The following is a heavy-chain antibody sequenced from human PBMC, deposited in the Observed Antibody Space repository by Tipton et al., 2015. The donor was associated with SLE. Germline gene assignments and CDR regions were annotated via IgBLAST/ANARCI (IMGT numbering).Heavy chain of an antibody. J-gene: IGHJ1*01. CDR2: INPNSGGT. V-gene: IGHV1-2*02. Sequence: QSGAEVKKPGASVKVSCKASGYTFTGYYMHWVRQAPGQGLEWMGWINPNSGGTNYAQKLQGRVTMTRDTSISTAYMELSRLRSDDTAVYYCARAYCCSTSCSDRGYFQHWGQGTLVTVSS. CDR3: ARAYCCSTSCSDRGYFQH. D-gene: IGHD2-2*01. CDR1: GYTFTGYY.